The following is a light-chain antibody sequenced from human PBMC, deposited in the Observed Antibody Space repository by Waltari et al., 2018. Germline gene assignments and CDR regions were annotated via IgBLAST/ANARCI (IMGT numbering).Light chain of an antibody. Sequence: QSVLTQQPTPSATPGQTVTISCSGRTSNIGTTTVTWYQLLPGTAPKTVIFANYHRPSGVPDRFSASKSGTSASLVISGLQSEDEADYFCATWDDNLSGRVFGGGTKVTVL. J-gene: IGLJ2*01. V-gene: IGLV1-44*01. CDR3: ATWDDNLSGRV. CDR2: ANY. CDR1: TSNIGTTT.